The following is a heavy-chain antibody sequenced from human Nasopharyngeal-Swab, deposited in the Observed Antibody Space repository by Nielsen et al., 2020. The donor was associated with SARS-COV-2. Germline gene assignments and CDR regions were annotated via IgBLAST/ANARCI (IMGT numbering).Heavy chain of an antibody. V-gene: IGHV3-48*01. CDR1: GFTFSSYS. Sequence: GGSLRLSCAASGFTFSSYSMNWVRQDPGKGLEWVSYISSSSSTIYYADSVKGRFTISRDNAKNSLYLQMNSLRAEDTAVYYCARKSSFDYWGQGTLVTVSS. CDR2: ISSSSSTI. CDR3: ARKSSFDY. J-gene: IGHJ4*02.